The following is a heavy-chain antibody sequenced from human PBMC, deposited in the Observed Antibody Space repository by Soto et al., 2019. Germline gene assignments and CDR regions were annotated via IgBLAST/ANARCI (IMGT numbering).Heavy chain of an antibody. CDR2: IWDDGDKK. CDR3: TTWRSRFNFAY. D-gene: IGHD1-26*01. J-gene: IGHJ4*02. V-gene: IGHV3-30*02. Sequence: GGSLRLSCAASGFTFSDYGMHWVRQPPGKGLEWLASIWDDGDKKIYGDSVKGRFTASRDNSKGTLYLEMDSLRAEDTAVYYCTTWRSRFNFAYWGQGALVTVSS. CDR1: GFTFSDYG.